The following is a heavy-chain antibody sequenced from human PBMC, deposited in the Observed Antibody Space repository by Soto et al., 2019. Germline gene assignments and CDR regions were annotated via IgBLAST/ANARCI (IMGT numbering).Heavy chain of an antibody. Sequence: GWSLRLSCASSVFTFISYAMHWVRQAPGKGLEWVAVISYDGSNKYYADSVKGRFTISRDNSKNTLYLQMNSLRAEDTAVYYCARGFTAMVFFDYWGQGTLVTVSS. D-gene: IGHD5-18*01. V-gene: IGHV3-30-3*01. CDR2: ISYDGSNK. CDR1: VFTFISYA. J-gene: IGHJ4*02. CDR3: ARGFTAMVFFDY.